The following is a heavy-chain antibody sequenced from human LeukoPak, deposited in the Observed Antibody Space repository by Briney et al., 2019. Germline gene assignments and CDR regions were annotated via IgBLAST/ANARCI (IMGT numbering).Heavy chain of an antibody. D-gene: IGHD3-3*01. CDR2: ISSSSSYI. CDR1: GFAFSSYS. Sequence: GGSLRLSCAASGFAFSSYSMNWVRQAPGKGLEWVSSISSSSSYIYYADSVKGRFTISRDNAKNSLYLQMNSLRAEDTAVYYCARDISIFGVVIPEDYWGQGTLVTVSS. J-gene: IGHJ4*02. CDR3: ARDISIFGVVIPEDY. V-gene: IGHV3-21*01.